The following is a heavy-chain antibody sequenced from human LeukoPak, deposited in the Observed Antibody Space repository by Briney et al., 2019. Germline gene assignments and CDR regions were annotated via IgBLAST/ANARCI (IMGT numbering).Heavy chain of an antibody. V-gene: IGHV3-48*03. D-gene: IGHD3-10*02. CDR1: GFTFGSYE. CDR3: AELGITMIGGV. J-gene: IGHJ6*04. Sequence: GGSLRLSCAASGFTFGSYEMNWVRQAPGKGLQWVSYISSSGSTIYYADSVKGRFTISRDNAKNSLYLQMNSLRAEDTAVYYCAELGITMIGGVWGKGTTVTISS. CDR2: ISSSGSTI.